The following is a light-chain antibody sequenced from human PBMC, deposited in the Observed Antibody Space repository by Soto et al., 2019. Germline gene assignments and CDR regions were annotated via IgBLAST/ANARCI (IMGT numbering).Light chain of an antibody. CDR1: QGISSW. CDR2: AAS. CDR3: QQSYSTPWT. J-gene: IGKJ1*01. V-gene: IGKV1-12*01. Sequence: DVQMTQSPSSVSASVVDRFTITFLASQGISSWLAWYQQKPGKAPKLLIYAASSLQSGVPSRFSGSGSGTDFTLTISSLQPEDFATYYCQQSYSTPWTFGQGTKVDIK.